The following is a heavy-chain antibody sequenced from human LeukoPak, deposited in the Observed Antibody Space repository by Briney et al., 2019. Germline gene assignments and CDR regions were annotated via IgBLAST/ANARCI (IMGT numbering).Heavy chain of an antibody. CDR2: IYYSGST. CDR3: ARDLQAVAGYFDY. V-gene: IGHV4-59*01. J-gene: IGHJ4*02. D-gene: IGHD6-19*01. Sequence: TTSETLSLTCTVSGGSISSYYWSWIRQPPGKGLEWIGYIYYSGSTNYNPSLKSRVTISVDTSKNQFSLKLSPVTAADTAVYYCARDLQAVAGYFDYWGQGTLVTVSS. CDR1: GGSISSYY.